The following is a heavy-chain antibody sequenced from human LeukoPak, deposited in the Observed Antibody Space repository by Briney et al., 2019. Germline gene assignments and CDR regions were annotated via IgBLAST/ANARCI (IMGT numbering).Heavy chain of an antibody. Sequence: GASVRVSCKGSGGTLSNTVITWVRQAPGQGLEWMGRIIPVLVSTNYAPQFHARVTITADKSTNTAYMDRSSLTSEDTAVYFCATGTGGYNEHWGQGTLVTVSS. CDR3: ATGTGGYNEH. CDR1: GGTLSNTV. CDR2: IIPVLVST. V-gene: IGHV1-69*04. D-gene: IGHD5-24*01. J-gene: IGHJ4*02.